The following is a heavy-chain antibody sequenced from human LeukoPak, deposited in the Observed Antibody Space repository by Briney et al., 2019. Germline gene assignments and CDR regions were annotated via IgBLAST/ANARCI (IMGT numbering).Heavy chain of an antibody. J-gene: IGHJ4*02. CDR3: ARGRDSGSFIIDY. CDR1: GFTFSSYA. V-gene: IGHV3-64D*06. CDR2: ISSNGGST. Sequence: PGGSLRLSCSASGFTFSSYAMHWVRQAPGKGLEYVSAISSNGGSTYYADSVKGRFTISRDNSKNTLYLQMSSLRAEDTAVYYCARGRDSGSFIIDYWGQGTLVTVSS. D-gene: IGHD3-10*01.